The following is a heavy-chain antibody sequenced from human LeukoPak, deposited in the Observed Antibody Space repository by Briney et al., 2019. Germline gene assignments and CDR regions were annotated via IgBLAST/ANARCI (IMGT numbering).Heavy chain of an antibody. D-gene: IGHD2-15*01. CDR2: ISYSGST. V-gene: IGHV4-59*01. Sequence: SETLSLTCTVSGGSISSSYWSWIRQPPGKGLEWIGYISYSGSTNYSPSLKSRVTISVDTSKNQFSLKLSSVTAADTAVYYCASMASYCSGSSCTDYWGQGTLVTVSS. CDR1: GGSISSSY. J-gene: IGHJ4*02. CDR3: ASMASYCSGSSCTDY.